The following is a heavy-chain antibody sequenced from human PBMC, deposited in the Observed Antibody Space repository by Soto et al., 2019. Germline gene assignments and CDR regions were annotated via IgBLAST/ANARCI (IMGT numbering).Heavy chain of an antibody. V-gene: IGHV1-18*01. CDR3: ARVPPYSSSWYFDL. CDR2: ISAYTGNT. Sequence: QVQLVQSGAEVKKPGASVKVSCKASGYTFTNYDINWVRQAPGQGLEWMGWISAYTGNTNYAQKLQGRVTMTTDTSTSTAYMELRSLRSDDTAVYYCARVPPYSSSWYFDLWGRGTLVTVSS. CDR1: GYTFTNYD. D-gene: IGHD6-13*01. J-gene: IGHJ2*01.